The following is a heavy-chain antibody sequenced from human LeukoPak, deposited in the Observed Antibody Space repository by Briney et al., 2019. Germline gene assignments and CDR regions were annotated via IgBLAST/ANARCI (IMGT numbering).Heavy chain of an antibody. D-gene: IGHD6-19*01. Sequence: TGGSLRLSCAASGFTFSSYGMHWVRQAPGKGLEWAAVISYDGSTEYYADSVKGRLTISRDNSKNTLYLQMNSLRAEDTAVYYCAKFPLQEVGWEYFQHWGQGTLVTVSS. CDR3: AKFPLQEVGWEYFQH. J-gene: IGHJ1*01. V-gene: IGHV3-30*18. CDR1: GFTFSSYG. CDR2: ISYDGSTE.